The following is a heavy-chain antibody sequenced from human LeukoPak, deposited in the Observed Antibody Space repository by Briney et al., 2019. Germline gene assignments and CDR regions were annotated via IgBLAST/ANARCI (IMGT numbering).Heavy chain of an antibody. D-gene: IGHD3-3*01. CDR3: ARDPGNEDFWSGYYNDY. CDR2: INTNTGNP. Sequence: GASVKVSCKASGYIFTSYNIYWVRQPPGQGLEWMGWINTNTGNPTYAQGFTGRFVFSLDTSVSTAYLQISSLKAEDTAVYYCARDPGNEDFWSGYYNDYWGQGTLVTVSS. V-gene: IGHV7-4-1*02. CDR1: GYIFTSYN. J-gene: IGHJ4*02.